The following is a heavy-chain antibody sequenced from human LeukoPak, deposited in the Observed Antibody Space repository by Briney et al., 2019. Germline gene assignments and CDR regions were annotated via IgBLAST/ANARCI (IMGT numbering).Heavy chain of an antibody. CDR3: ARGLRRASSSTTQPAQNWFDP. V-gene: IGHV4-34*01. Sequence: SETLSLTCAVYGGSFSGYYWSWIRQPPGKGLEWSGEINHSGSTNYNPSLKSRVTISVDTPKNQFSLKLSSVTAADTAVYYCARGLRRASSSTTQPAQNWFDPWGQGTLVTVSS. J-gene: IGHJ5*02. D-gene: IGHD2-2*01. CDR2: INHSGST. CDR1: GGSFSGYY.